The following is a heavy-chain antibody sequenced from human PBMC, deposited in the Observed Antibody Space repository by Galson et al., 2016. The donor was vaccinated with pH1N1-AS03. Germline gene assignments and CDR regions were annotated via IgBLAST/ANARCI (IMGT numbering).Heavy chain of an antibody. Sequence: SLRLSCAASGFTFSNYAIHWVRQAPGKGLQRVAVVSDDGYTKYYADSVRGRFTISRDNSESTVFLQMSSLTTEDTGLYYCARVVREIRGQPNNWLDPWGQGTLVTVSS. CDR2: VSDDGYTK. CDR1: GFTFSNYA. J-gene: IGHJ5*02. V-gene: IGHV3-30*15. D-gene: IGHD1-26*01. CDR3: ARVVREIRGQPNNWLDP.